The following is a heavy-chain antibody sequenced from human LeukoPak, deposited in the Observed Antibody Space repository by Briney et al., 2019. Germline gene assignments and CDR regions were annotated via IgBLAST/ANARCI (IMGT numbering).Heavy chain of an antibody. V-gene: IGHV3-30*18. CDR3: AKGALWFGELTFDY. J-gene: IGHJ4*02. CDR1: GFTFDDYG. CDR2: IPYDGSNK. D-gene: IGHD3-10*01. Sequence: GGSLRLSCAASGFTFDDYGMHWVRQAPGKGLEWVAVIPYDGSNKYYADSVKGRFTISRDNSKNTLYLQMNSLRAEDTAVYYCAKGALWFGELTFDYWGQGTLVTVSS.